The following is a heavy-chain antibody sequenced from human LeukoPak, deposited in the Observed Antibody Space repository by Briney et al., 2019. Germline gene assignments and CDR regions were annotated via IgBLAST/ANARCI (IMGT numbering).Heavy chain of an antibody. CDR2: IRYDGSNK. J-gene: IGHJ4*02. V-gene: IGHV3-30*02. CDR3: AKGMKKQWLVQDY. CDR1: GFTSSSYG. Sequence: GGSLRLSCAASGFTSSSYGMHWVRQAPGKGLEWVAFIRYDGSNKYYADSVKGRFTISRDNSKNTLYLQMNSLRAEDTAVYYCAKGMKKQWLVQDYWGQGTLVTVSS. D-gene: IGHD6-19*01.